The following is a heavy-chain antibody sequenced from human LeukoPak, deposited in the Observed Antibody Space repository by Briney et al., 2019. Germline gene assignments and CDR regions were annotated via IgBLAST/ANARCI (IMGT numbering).Heavy chain of an antibody. CDR2: IYSGGST. D-gene: IGHD7-27*01. V-gene: IGHV3-66*01. Sequence: VGSLRLSCAASGFTFSSYEMNWVRQAPGKGLEWVSVIYSGGSTYYADSVKGRFTISRDNSKNTLYLQMNSLRAEDTAVYYCAREGANWGSSDDAFDIWGQGTMVTVSS. CDR3: AREGANWGSSDDAFDI. CDR1: GFTFSSYE. J-gene: IGHJ3*02.